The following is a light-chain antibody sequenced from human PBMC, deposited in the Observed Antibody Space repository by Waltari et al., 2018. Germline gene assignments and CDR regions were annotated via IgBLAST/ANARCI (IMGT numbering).Light chain of an antibody. CDR1: NHDIGSYNL. V-gene: IGLV2-23*02. J-gene: IGLJ2*01. CDR3: CSYAGTPRVV. Sequence: QSALTQPASVSGSPGQSITIPCPGTNHDIGSYNLVSWYQQHPGKAPKVIIFEVNKRPSGVSNRFSGSKSGNTASLTVSGLHPEDEADYYCCSYAGTPRVVFGGGTKLTVL. CDR2: EVN.